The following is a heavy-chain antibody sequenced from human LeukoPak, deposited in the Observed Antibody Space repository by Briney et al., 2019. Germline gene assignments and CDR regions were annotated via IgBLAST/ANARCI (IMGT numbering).Heavy chain of an antibody. Sequence: SGGSLRLSCAASGFTFSSYGMHWVRQAPGKGLEWVAVIWYDGSNKYYADSVKGRFPISRDNSKNTLCLQMNSLRAEDTAVYYCAKPIHGGYDYWGQGTLVTVSS. V-gene: IGHV3-33*06. CDR1: GFTFSSYG. D-gene: IGHD5-12*01. CDR3: AKPIHGGYDY. CDR2: IWYDGSNK. J-gene: IGHJ4*02.